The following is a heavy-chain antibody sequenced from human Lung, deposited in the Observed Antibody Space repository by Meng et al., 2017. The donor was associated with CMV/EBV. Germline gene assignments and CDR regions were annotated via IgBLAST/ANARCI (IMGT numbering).Heavy chain of an antibody. V-gene: IGHV1-2*02. D-gene: IGHD3-10*01. CDR3: ARLFHTSLGTNYYYGMDV. CDR1: GYTFTGYN. Sequence: ASXXVSXKASGYTFTGYNMHWVRQAPGQGLEWMGWINPDSGDTRYAEKFQGRVTLTRDTSITTAYMELSRLKSDDTAVFFCARLFHTSLGTNYYYGMDVWGQGTXVTVSS. CDR2: INPDSGDT. J-gene: IGHJ6*02.